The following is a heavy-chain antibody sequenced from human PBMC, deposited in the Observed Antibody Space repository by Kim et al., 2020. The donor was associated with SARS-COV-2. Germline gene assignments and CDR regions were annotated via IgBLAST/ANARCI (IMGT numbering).Heavy chain of an antibody. CDR2: IYYSGST. CDR1: GGSISSGGYY. J-gene: IGHJ4*02. CDR3: ARERMEYYYDSSGLDY. D-gene: IGHD3-22*01. V-gene: IGHV4-31*03. Sequence: SETLSLTCTVSGGSISSGGYYWSWIRQHPGKGLEWIGYIYYSGSTYYNPSLKSRVTISVDTSKNQFSLKLSSVTAADTAVYYCARERMEYYYDSSGLDYWGQGTLVTVSS.